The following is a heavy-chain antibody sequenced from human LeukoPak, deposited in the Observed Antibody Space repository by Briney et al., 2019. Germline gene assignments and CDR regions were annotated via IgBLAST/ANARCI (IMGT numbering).Heavy chain of an antibody. Sequence: SETLSLTCAVYGGSFSGYYWSWIRQPPGKGLEWIGEINHSGSTNYNPSLKSRVTISVDTSKNQFSLKLSSVTAADTAVYYCARSTIYYYYGMDVWGQGTTVTVSS. D-gene: IGHD3-3*01. J-gene: IGHJ6*02. CDR2: INHSGST. CDR3: ARSTIYYYYGMDV. V-gene: IGHV4-34*01. CDR1: GGSFSGYY.